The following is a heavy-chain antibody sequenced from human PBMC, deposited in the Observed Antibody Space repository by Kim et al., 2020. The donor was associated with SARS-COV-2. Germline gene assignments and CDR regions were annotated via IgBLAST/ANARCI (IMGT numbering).Heavy chain of an antibody. Sequence: SETLSLTCAVYGGSFSGYYWSWIRQPPGKGLEWIGEINHSGSTNYNPSLKSRVTISVDTSKNQFSLKLSSVTAADTAVYYCARDGAYGSGSYYPTIYYYYYGMDVWGQGTTVTVSS. J-gene: IGHJ6*02. CDR1: GGSFSGYY. D-gene: IGHD3-10*01. CDR2: INHSGST. V-gene: IGHV4-34*01. CDR3: ARDGAYGSGSYYPTIYYYYYGMDV.